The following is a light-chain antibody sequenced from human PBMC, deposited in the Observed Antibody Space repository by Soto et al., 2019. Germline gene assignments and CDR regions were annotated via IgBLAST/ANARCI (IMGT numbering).Light chain of an antibody. J-gene: IGLJ1*01. Sequence: QSVLPQPPSASGTPGQRVTISCSGSSSNIGSTTVNWYQHLPGTAPKVLIYSSNQRPSGVPDRFSGSKSGTSASLAISGLQSEDEGDYYCVAWDDRLNGDVFGTGTKLTVL. CDR1: SSNIGSTT. CDR2: SSN. CDR3: VAWDDRLNGDV. V-gene: IGLV1-44*01.